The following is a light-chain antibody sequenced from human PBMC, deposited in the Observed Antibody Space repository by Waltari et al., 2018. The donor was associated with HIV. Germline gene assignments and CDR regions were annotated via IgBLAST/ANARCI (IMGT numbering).Light chain of an antibody. CDR3: QSADSSGGFRV. J-gene: IGLJ3*02. CDR1: SLSGQY. V-gene: IGLV3-25*03. CDR2: KDT. Sequence: SYELTQPPSVSVSPGQTATITCSGASLSGQYADWYQQKPGQAPVAIIYKDTERPSGIPERFSGSSSGKTVTLIINEAQTEDEADYYCQSADSSGGFRVFGGGTRLSVL.